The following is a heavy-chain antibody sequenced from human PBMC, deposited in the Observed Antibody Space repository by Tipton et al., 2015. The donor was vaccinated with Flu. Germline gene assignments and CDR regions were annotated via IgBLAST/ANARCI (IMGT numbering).Heavy chain of an antibody. D-gene: IGHD3-9*01. J-gene: IGHJ6*02. V-gene: IGHV3-23*01. Sequence: SLRLSCAASGFTFSNYAMSWVRQAPGKGLEWVSGISGSGGSTYYADSVKGRFTISRDKSKNTLYPQMNSLRAEDTAVYYCAKSQAWDYEILTGCPHFLLLGMGGWGQGTPV. CDR3: AKSQAWDYEILTGCPHFLLLGMGG. CDR2: ISGSGGST. CDR1: GFTFSNYA.